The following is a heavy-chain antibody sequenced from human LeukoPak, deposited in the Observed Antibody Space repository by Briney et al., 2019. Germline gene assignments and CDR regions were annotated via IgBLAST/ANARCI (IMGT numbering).Heavy chain of an antibody. V-gene: IGHV3-23*01. CDR3: ARDGDTVLTRGYYYYMDV. Sequence: PGGSLRLSCAASGFTFSSYAMSWVRQAPGKGLEWVSAISGSGGSTYYADSVKGRFTISRDNSKNTLYLQMNSLRAEDTAVYYCARDGDTVLTRGYYYYMDVWGKGTTLTVSS. CDR2: ISGSGGST. D-gene: IGHD4-23*01. CDR1: GFTFSSYA. J-gene: IGHJ6*03.